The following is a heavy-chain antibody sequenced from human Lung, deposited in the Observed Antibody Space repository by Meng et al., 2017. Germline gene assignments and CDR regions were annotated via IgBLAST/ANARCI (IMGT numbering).Heavy chain of an antibody. D-gene: IGHD2-2*01. V-gene: IGHV1-69*05. Sequence: QVSWVQAGAEVLMPGASVKVSSKVLGGIFIINVIGWVRQAPGPGLEWMRGINAVFGTTNYAQKFQGRVKITTDESTSTVYMELTRLTSEDTAVYFCARKAGNCISTTCYSLDYWGQGTLVTVSS. CDR1: GGIFIINV. CDR2: INAVFGTT. J-gene: IGHJ4*02. CDR3: ARKAGNCISTTCYSLDY.